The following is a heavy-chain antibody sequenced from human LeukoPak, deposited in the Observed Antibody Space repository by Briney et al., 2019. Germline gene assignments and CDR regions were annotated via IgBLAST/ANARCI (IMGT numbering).Heavy chain of an antibody. Sequence: ASVKVSCKASGYTFTSYDINWVRQATGQGLEWMGWMNPNSGNTGYAQKFQGRVTMTRNTSISTAYMELSSLRSEDTAVYYCARTAVHAAAAGTQKPRFDPWGQGTLVTVSS. V-gene: IGHV1-8*01. D-gene: IGHD6-13*01. J-gene: IGHJ5*02. CDR2: MNPNSGNT. CDR1: GYTFTSYD. CDR3: ARTAVHAAAAGTQKPRFDP.